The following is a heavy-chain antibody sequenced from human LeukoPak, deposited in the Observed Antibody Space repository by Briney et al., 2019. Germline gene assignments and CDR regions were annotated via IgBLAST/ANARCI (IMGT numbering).Heavy chain of an antibody. V-gene: IGHV4-31*03. CDR2: IYYSGST. CDR3: ARAKIQLWLLGATRAIFDY. Sequence: MTSETLSLTCTVSGGSISSGGYYRSWIRQHPGKGLEWIGYIYYSGSTYYNPSLKSRVTISVDTSKNQFSLKLSSVTAADTAVYYCARAKIQLWLLGATRAIFDYWGRGTLVTVSS. CDR1: GGSISSGGYY. J-gene: IGHJ4*02. D-gene: IGHD5-18*01.